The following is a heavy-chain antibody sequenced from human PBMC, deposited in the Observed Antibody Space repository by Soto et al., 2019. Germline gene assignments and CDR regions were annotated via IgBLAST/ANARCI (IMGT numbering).Heavy chain of an antibody. D-gene: IGHD6-19*01. CDR3: AKSPSIAVAASYYFDY. J-gene: IGHJ4*02. V-gene: IGHV3-23*01. CDR1: GFTFSSYA. CDR2: ISGSGGST. Sequence: GGSLRLSCAASGFTFSSYAMSWVRQAPGKGLEWVSAISGSGGSTYYADSVKGRFTISRDNSKNTLYLQMNSLRAEDTAVYYCAKSPSIAVAASYYFDYWGQGTLVTVSS.